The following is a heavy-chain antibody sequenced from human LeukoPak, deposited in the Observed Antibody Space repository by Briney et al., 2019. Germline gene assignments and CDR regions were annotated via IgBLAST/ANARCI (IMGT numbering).Heavy chain of an antibody. V-gene: IGHV4-61*02. Sequence: SQTLSLTCTVSGDSISSGDYYWSWIRQPAGKGLEWIGRISSSGSTNYNPSLKSRVTISVDTSKDQFSLKLSSVAAADTAVYYCARYSSAYVDAFDIWGQGTMVTVSS. CDR2: ISSSGST. D-gene: IGHD3-22*01. CDR1: GDSISSGDYY. J-gene: IGHJ3*02. CDR3: ARYSSAYVDAFDI.